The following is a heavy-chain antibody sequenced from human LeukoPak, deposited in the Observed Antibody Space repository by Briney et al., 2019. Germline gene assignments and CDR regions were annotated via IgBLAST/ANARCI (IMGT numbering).Heavy chain of an antibody. D-gene: IGHD1-26*01. Sequence: GASVKVSCKASGYTFTSYGISWVRQAPGQGLEWMGWISAYNGNTNYAQKLQGRVTMTRDTSISTAYMELSRLRSDDTAVYYCARETMPSGSYVYWGQGTLVTVSS. CDR3: ARETMPSGSYVY. CDR1: GYTFTSYG. V-gene: IGHV1-18*01. J-gene: IGHJ4*02. CDR2: ISAYNGNT.